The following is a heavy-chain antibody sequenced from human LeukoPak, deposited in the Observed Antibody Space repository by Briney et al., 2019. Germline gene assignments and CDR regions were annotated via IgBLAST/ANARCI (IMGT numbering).Heavy chain of an antibody. D-gene: IGHD2-2*01. J-gene: IGHJ4*02. CDR3: ARGDWGYCSSTSCRSPYDY. V-gene: IGHV3-74*01. CDR2: INSDGSSP. Sequence: GGSLRLSCAASGFTFSSYWMHWVRQAPGKELVWVSRINSDGSSPSYADSVKGRFTISRDNAKNTLYLQMNSLRAEDTAVYYCARGDWGYCSSTSCRSPYDYWGQGTLVTVSS. CDR1: GFTFSSYW.